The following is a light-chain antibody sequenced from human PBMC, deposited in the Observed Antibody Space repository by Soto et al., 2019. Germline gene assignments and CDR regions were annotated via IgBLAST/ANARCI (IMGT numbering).Light chain of an antibody. CDR1: SSNIGAGYD. CDR2: GNI. J-gene: IGLJ1*01. V-gene: IGLV1-40*01. CDR3: QSDDSSLSGKYV. Sequence: QSVLTQPPSVSGAPGQRVTISCTGSSSNIGAGYDVHWYQQLPGTAPKLLIYGNINRPSGVPDRFSGSKSGTSASLAITGLQAEDEADYYCQSDDSSLSGKYVFGSGTKVTVL.